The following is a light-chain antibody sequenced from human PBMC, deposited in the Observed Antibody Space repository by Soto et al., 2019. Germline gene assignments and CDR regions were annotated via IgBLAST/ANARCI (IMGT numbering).Light chain of an antibody. J-gene: IGKJ1*01. Sequence: DIQMTQSPSTLSASVGDTVTITCGASQTISGCFAWYRQRPGKAPNLLIFDASTLESGVPSRFSGSGSGTTFTLTISSLQSEDSAVYYCQQYNNWPTWTFGQGTKVDIK. CDR1: QTISGC. CDR3: QQYNNWPTWT. CDR2: DAS. V-gene: IGKV1-5*01.